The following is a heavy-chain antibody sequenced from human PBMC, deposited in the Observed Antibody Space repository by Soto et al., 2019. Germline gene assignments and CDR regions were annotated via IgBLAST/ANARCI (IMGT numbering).Heavy chain of an antibody. CDR3: ARDRSVPRGVIPHYGMYV. J-gene: IGHJ6*02. CDR2: IYYSGST. D-gene: IGHD3-10*01. CDR1: GGSISSGDYY. Sequence: SETLSLTCTVSGGSISSGDYYWSWIRQPPGKGLEWIGYIYYSGSTYYNPSLKSRVTISVDTSKNQFSLKLSSVTAADTAVYYCARDRSVPRGVIPHYGMYVWGQGTTVTVSS. V-gene: IGHV4-30-4*01.